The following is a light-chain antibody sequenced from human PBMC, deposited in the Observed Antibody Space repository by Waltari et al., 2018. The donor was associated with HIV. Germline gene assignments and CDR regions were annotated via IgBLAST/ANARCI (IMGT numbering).Light chain of an antibody. V-gene: IGLV2-23*02. CDR3: SSYATGNTYV. CDR2: EVT. J-gene: IGLJ1*01. CDR1: NSDIGKYNL. Sequence: QSALTQPASVSGSPGQSITISCTGTNSDIGKYNLVSWYQQHPGKVPKVSIFEVTTRPSGISHRFSGSKSDNTASLTISGLQAEDEADYYCSSYATGNTYVFGTGTSVTVL.